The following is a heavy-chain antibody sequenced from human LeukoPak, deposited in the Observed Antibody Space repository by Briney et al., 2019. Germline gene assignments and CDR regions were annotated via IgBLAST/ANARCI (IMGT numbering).Heavy chain of an antibody. D-gene: IGHD6-19*01. CDR3: AKGSLAVAGKVDY. CDR1: GFTFSSYG. Sequence: GGSLRLSCAAPGFTFSSYGMPWVGQAPGKGLEWVAVISYDGSNKYYADSVKGRFTISRDNSKNTLYLQMNSLRAEDTAVYYCAKGSLAVAGKVDYWGQGTLVTVSS. J-gene: IGHJ4*02. CDR2: ISYDGSNK. V-gene: IGHV3-30*18.